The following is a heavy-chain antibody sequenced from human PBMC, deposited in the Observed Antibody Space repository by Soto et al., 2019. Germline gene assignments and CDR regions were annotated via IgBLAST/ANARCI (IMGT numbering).Heavy chain of an antibody. V-gene: IGHV4-34*01. CDR2: INHSGST. D-gene: IGHD2-15*01. CDR1: GGSFSGYY. CDR3: ATPGPYYYYGMDV. J-gene: IGHJ6*02. Sequence: SETLSLTCAVYGGSFSGYYWSWIRQPPGKGLEWIGEINHSGSTNYNPSLKSRVTISVDTSKNQFSLKLSSVTAADTAVYYCATPGPYYYYGMDVWGQGTTVTV.